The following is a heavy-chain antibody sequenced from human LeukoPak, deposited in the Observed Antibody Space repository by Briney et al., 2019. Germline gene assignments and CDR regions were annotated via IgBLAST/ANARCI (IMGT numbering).Heavy chain of an antibody. CDR2: INHRGST. J-gene: IGHJ4*02. Sequence: SETLSLTCAVYGGSFSGYYWSWIRQPPGKGLEWIGEINHRGSTNYNPSLKSRVTISVDTSKNQFSLELNSVTAADAAVYYCATRGGNYYDSSGYFDYWARGTLVTVSS. CDR1: GGSFSGYY. V-gene: IGHV4-34*01. CDR3: ATRGGNYYDSSGYFDY. D-gene: IGHD3-22*01.